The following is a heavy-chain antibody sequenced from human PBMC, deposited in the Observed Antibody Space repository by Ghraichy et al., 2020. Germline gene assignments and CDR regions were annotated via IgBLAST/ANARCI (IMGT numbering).Heavy chain of an antibody. V-gene: IGHV3-43*01. CDR2: ISWDGDST. CDR3: ARAPTGLRFSPYMDV. D-gene: IGHD4-17*01. CDR1: GFTFDDYT. J-gene: IGHJ6*03. Sequence: GSLRLSCAASGFTFDDYTIHWVRQAPGKGLEWVSLISWDGDSTDYADSVKGRFTISRDNSKNSLYLQMNSLRTEDTALFYCARAPTGLRFSPYMDVWGKGTTVTVSS.